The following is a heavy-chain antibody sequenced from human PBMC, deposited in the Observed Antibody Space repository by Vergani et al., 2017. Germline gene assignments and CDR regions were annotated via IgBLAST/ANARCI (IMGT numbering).Heavy chain of an antibody. CDR3: VRVPLIRRGSGNYGINNYHGMDV. V-gene: IGHV3-7*01. CDR2: VNQDGSEK. Sequence: EGQLVESGGDWVQRGGSLRLSCAASGFIPSSYWMSWVRQAPGKGLVWVANVNQDGSEKYYLDSGRGRFTIARDNAKNSIFLQMNSLRAEDTAVYFCVRVPLIRRGSGNYGINNYHGMDVWGQGTTVIVSS. J-gene: IGHJ6*02. CDR1: GFIPSSYW. D-gene: IGHD3-10*01.